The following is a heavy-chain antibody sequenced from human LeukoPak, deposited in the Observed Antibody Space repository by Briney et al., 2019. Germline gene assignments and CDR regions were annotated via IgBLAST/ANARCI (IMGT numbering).Heavy chain of an antibody. J-gene: IGHJ5*02. D-gene: IGHD5-18*01. CDR1: GYTFTGYY. CDR3: ARDQIQLWNGGGWFDP. V-gene: IGHV1-2*02. Sequence: GASVKVSCKASGYTFTGYYMHWVRQAPGQGLEWMGWINPNSGGTNYAQKFQGRVTMTRDTSISTAYMELSRLRSDDTAVYYCARDQIQLWNGGGWFDPWGQGTLVTVSS. CDR2: INPNSGGT.